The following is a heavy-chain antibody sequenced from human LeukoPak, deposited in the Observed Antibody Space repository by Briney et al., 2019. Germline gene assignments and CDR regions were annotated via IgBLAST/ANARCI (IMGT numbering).Heavy chain of an antibody. J-gene: IGHJ4*02. D-gene: IGHD3-10*01. Sequence: SETLSLTCTVSGGSISSSSYYWGWIRQPPGKGLEWIGSIYYSGSTYYNPSLKSRVTISVDTSKNQFSLKLSSVTAADTAVYYCARQPYYYGSGSPYYFDYWGQGTLVTVSS. CDR3: ARQPYYYGSGSPYYFDY. CDR2: IYYSGST. CDR1: GGSISSSSYY. V-gene: IGHV4-39*01.